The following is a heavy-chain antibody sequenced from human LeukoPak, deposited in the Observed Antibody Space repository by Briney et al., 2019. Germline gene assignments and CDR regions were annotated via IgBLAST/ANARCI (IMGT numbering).Heavy chain of an antibody. CDR1: GGSISSYY. J-gene: IGHJ4*02. V-gene: IGHV4-59*01. CDR3: ASRGYSYGGDDY. CDR2: IYYSGST. D-gene: IGHD5-18*01. Sequence: NSSETLSLTCTVSGGSISSYYWSWIRQPPGKGLEWIGYIYYSGSTNYNPSLKSRVTISVDTSKNQFSLKLTSVTAADTAAYYCASRGYSYGGDDYWGQGTLVTVSS.